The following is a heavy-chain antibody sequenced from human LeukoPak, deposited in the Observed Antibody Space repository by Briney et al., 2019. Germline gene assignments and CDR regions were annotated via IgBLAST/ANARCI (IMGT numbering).Heavy chain of an antibody. CDR3: AREARGYSYGARYDIDY. V-gene: IGHV3-48*01. J-gene: IGHJ4*02. CDR1: GFTFSDYT. CDR2: ISSTGSAR. D-gene: IGHD5-18*01. Sequence: GGSLRLSCAASGFTFSDYTMNWVRQAPGKGLEWVSYISSTGSARDYADSVKGRFTISRDNAKESPSLLMNSLRAEDTAVYFCAREARGYSYGARYDIDYWGQGTLVTVSS.